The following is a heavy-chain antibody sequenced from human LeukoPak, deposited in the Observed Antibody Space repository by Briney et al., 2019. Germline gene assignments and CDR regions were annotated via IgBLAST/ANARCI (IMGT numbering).Heavy chain of an antibody. V-gene: IGHV4-31*03. Sequence: SQTLSLTCTVSGDSINSGYHWSWIRQQPGKGLEWIGNIYYNGRTYYKTSLESRIIISVDMSKNQISLQLSSVTAADTAVYYCARDLRGSPMDVWGKGTPVAVSS. CDR2: IYYNGRT. CDR3: ARDLRGSPMDV. D-gene: IGHD1-26*01. J-gene: IGHJ6*03. CDR1: GDSINSGYH.